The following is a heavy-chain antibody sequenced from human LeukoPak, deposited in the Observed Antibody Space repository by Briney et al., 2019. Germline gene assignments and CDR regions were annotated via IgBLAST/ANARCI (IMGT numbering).Heavy chain of an antibody. V-gene: IGHV1-69*01. CDR3: ARAGSGWDAVVDY. CDR1: GGTFTSYA. Sequence: SVKLSCKASGGTFTSYAISWVRRAPGQGLEWRGGIIPIFGTANYAQKYQGRITITADESTSTAYMELSSLRSEDTAVYYCARAGSGWDAVVDYWGQGTLVTVSS. CDR2: IIPIFGTA. J-gene: IGHJ4*02. D-gene: IGHD6-19*01.